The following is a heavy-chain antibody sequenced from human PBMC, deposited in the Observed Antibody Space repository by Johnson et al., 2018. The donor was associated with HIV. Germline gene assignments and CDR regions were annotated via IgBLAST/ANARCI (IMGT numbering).Heavy chain of an antibody. CDR2: ISYDAKNK. D-gene: IGHD1-26*01. V-gene: IGHV3-30*03. Sequence: QVQLVESGGGLVQPGRSLRLSCVASGFTFRNYGMHWVRQAPGKGLEWVAVISYDAKNKYYADSVKGRFTISRDNAKNTLYLQMNSLRAEDTAVYYCARGGVGDVFDIWGQGTMVTVSS. CDR3: ARGGVGDVFDI. CDR1: GFTFRNYG. J-gene: IGHJ3*02.